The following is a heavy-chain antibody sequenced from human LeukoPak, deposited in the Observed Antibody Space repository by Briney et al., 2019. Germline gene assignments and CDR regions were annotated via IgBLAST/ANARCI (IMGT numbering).Heavy chain of an antibody. Sequence: PGGSLRLSCAASGFTFSDYYMSWIRQARGKGLEWVSYISSSGSTIYYADSVKGRFTISRDNAKNSLYLQMNSLRAEDTAVYYCARGGYCSGGSCYEGPPDYWGQGTLVTVSS. CDR1: GFTFSDYY. V-gene: IGHV3-11*01. CDR2: ISSSGSTI. CDR3: ARGGYCSGGSCYEGPPDY. J-gene: IGHJ4*02. D-gene: IGHD2-15*01.